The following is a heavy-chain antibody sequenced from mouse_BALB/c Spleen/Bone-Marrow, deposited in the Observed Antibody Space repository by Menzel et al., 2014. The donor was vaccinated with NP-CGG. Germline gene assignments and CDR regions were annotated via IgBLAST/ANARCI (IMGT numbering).Heavy chain of an antibody. CDR1: GFSLTSYG. CDR3: ARTGFDY. Sequence: QVQLQQPGPGLVQPSQSLSITCTVSGFSLTSYGVHWVRQSPGKGLEWLGVIWSGGGTDYNAAFISRLSISKDNSKSQVFFKMNSLQANDTAIYYCARTGFDYWGQGTTLTVSS. V-gene: IGHV2-2*02. D-gene: IGHD4-1*01. CDR2: IWSGGGT. J-gene: IGHJ2*01.